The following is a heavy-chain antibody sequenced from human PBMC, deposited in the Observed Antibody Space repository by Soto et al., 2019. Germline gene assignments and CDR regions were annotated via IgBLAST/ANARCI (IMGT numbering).Heavy chain of an antibody. CDR1: GFTVSSYA. V-gene: IGHV3-23*01. D-gene: IGHD6-13*01. J-gene: IGHJ4*02. CDR2: ISGSGGST. Sequence: PGGSLRLSGAASGFTVSSYAMSWVRQAPGKGLEWVSAISGSGGSTYYADSVKGRFTISRDNSKNTLYLQMNSLRAEDTAVYYCAKDPTIAADYYFDYWGQGTLVTVSS. CDR3: AKDPTIAADYYFDY.